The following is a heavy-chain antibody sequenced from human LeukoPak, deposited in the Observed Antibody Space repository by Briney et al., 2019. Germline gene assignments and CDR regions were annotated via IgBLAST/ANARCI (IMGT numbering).Heavy chain of an antibody. J-gene: IGHJ4*02. D-gene: IGHD6-13*01. CDR1: GGSFSGYY. Sequence: SETLSLTCAVYGGSFSGYYWSWIRQPPGKGLEWIGEINHSGSTNYNPSLKSRVTISVDTSKNQFSLKLSSVTAADTAVYYCARVLGIASDYWGQGTLVTVSS. CDR2: INHSGST. V-gene: IGHV4-34*01. CDR3: ARVLGIASDY.